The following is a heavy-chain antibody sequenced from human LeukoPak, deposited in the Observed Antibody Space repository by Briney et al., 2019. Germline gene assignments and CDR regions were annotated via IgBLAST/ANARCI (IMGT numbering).Heavy chain of an antibody. D-gene: IGHD2-2*01. CDR3: ARRSYCSSITCSTTFDY. CDR2: IYFTGST. J-gene: IGHJ4*02. CDR1: GGSISSNNYY. Sequence: SETLSLTCTVSGGSISSNNYYWGWIRQPPGKGLEWIGDIYFTGSTYYSPSLKSRVTITVDTSNNQFSLKLNSVTAADTAVYYCARRSYCSSITCSTTFDYCGQGTLVIVSS. V-gene: IGHV4-39*01.